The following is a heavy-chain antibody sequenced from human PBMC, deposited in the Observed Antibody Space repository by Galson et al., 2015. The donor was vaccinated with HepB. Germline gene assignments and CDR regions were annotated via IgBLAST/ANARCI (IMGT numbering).Heavy chain of an antibody. V-gene: IGHV3-64D*06. CDR3: VKDIPHSSGYLRTGANYAFDI. D-gene: IGHD3-22*01. CDR2: ISSNGGST. Sequence: SLRLSCAASGFTFSSYAMHWVRQAPGKGLEYVSAISSNGGSTYYADSVKGRFTISRDNSKNTLYLQMSSLRAEDTAVYYCVKDIPHSSGYLRTGANYAFDIWGQGTMVTVSS. J-gene: IGHJ3*02. CDR1: GFTFSSYA.